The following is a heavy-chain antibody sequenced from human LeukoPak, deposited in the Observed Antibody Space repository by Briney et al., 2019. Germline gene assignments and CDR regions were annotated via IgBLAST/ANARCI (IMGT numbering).Heavy chain of an antibody. CDR2: ISSSSSYI. V-gene: IGHV3-21*01. CDR3: ARDPLGLYDFWSGYYVSRSYYFDY. D-gene: IGHD3-3*01. Sequence: PGGSLRLSCAASGFTFSSYSMNWVRQAPGKGLEWVSSISSSSSYIYYADSVKGGFTISRDNAKNSLYLQMNSLRAEDTAVYYCARDPLGLYDFWSGYYVSRSYYFDYWGQGTLVTVSS. CDR1: GFTFSSYS. J-gene: IGHJ4*02.